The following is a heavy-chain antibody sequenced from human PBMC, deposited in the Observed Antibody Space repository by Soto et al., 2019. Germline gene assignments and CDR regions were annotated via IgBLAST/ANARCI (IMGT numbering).Heavy chain of an antibody. V-gene: IGHV4-59*01. CDR1: GGSISSYY. CDR3: ARGKRDGYSFDY. CDR2: IYYSGST. D-gene: IGHD4-4*01. Sequence: SDTLSLTCTVSGGSISSYYWSWIRQPPGKGLEWIGYIYYSGSTNYNPSLKSRVTISVDTSKNQFSLKLSSVTAADTAVYYCARGKRDGYSFDYWGQGTLVTVS. J-gene: IGHJ4*02.